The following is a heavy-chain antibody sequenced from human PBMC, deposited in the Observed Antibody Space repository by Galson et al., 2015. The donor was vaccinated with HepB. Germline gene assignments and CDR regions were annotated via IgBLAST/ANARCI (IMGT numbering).Heavy chain of an antibody. V-gene: IGHV4-39*01. D-gene: IGHD6-13*01. CDR1: GGSISSSSYY. CDR2: IYYSGST. J-gene: IGHJ4*02. CDR3: ARISRGSWSKKIDY. Sequence: ETLSLTCTVSGGSISSSSYYWGWIRQPPGKGLEWIGSIYYSGSTYYNPSLKSRVTISVDTSKNQFSLKLSSVTAADTAVYYCARISRGSWSKKIDYWGQGTLVTVSS.